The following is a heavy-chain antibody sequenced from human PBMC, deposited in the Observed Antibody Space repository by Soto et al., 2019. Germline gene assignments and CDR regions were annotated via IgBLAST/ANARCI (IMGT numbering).Heavy chain of an antibody. CDR3: ARDRHRYCSGGSCYATFDY. Sequence: ASVKVSCKASGYTFTRYVISWVRQAPGQGLEWMGWISAYNGNTNYAQKLQGRVTMTTDTSTSTAYMELRSLRSDDTAVDYCARDRHRYCSGGSCYATFDYWGQGTLVSVSS. CDR1: GYTFTRYV. J-gene: IGHJ4*02. D-gene: IGHD2-15*01. CDR2: ISAYNGNT. V-gene: IGHV1-18*01.